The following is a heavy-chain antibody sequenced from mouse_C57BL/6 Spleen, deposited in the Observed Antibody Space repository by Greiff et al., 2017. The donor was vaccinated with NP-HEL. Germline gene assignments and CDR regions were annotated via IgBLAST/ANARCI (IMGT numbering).Heavy chain of an antibody. V-gene: IGHV1-62-2*01. Sequence: QVHVKQSGAELVKPGASVKLSCKASGYTFTEYTIHWVKQRSGQGLEWIGWFYPGSGSIKYNEKFKDKATLTADKSSSTVYMELSRLTSEDSAVYFCARHEGGIYYDYDKAMDYWGQGTSVTVSS. CDR1: GYTFTEYT. CDR2: FYPGSGSI. CDR3: ARHEGGIYYDYDKAMDY. D-gene: IGHD2-4*01. J-gene: IGHJ4*01.